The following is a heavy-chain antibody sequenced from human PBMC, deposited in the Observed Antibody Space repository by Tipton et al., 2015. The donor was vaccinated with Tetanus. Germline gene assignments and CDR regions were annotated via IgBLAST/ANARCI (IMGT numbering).Heavy chain of an antibody. V-gene: IGHV4-39*01. J-gene: IGHJ5*02. CDR3: ARQADNWFDP. CDR1: GGPIISGTPY. CDR2: IYYSGTT. Sequence: TLSLTCTVSGGPIISGTPYWGWIRQFPGKGLEWIGNIYYSGTTYYNSPLKSRVTISLDTSKNQLSLKMTSVPAADTAVYYCARQADNWFDPWGQGTLVVVSS.